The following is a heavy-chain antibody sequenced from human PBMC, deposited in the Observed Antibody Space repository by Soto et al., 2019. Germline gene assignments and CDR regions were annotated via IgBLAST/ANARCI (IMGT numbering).Heavy chain of an antibody. V-gene: IGHV3-48*02. CDR2: ISSSSSTI. J-gene: IGHJ6*02. CDR3: ARVRVPNSRGGYKYYYYYYGRDV. CDR1: GFTFSSYS. D-gene: IGHD6-19*01. Sequence: AGGSLRLSCAASGFTFSSYSMNWVRQAPGKGLEWVSYISSSSSTIYYADSVKGRFTISRDNAKNSLYLQMNSLRDEDTAVYYWARVRVPNSRGGYKYYYYYYGRDVGGQGTRVTVS.